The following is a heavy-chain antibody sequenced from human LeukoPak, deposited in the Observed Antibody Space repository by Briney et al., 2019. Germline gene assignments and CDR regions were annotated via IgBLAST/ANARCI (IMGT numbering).Heavy chain of an antibody. Sequence: ASVKVSGKASGGTFSSYAISWVRQAPGQGLEWMGGIIPIFGTANYAQKFQGRVTITADESTSTAYMELSSLRSEDTSVYYCARGGSGWSNFDYWGQGTLVTVSS. V-gene: IGHV1-69*13. J-gene: IGHJ4*02. D-gene: IGHD6-19*01. CDR2: IIPIFGTA. CDR1: GGTFSSYA. CDR3: ARGGSGWSNFDY.